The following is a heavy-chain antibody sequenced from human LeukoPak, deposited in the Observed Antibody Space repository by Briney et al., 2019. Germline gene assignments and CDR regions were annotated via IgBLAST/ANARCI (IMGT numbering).Heavy chain of an antibody. D-gene: IGHD5-18*01. J-gene: IGHJ4*02. CDR3: ARDLSRIHLWSNPYFDY. CDR1: GFTVSSNH. V-gene: IGHV3-7*01. CDR2: IKQDGSEK. Sequence: GGSLRLSCAASGFTVSSNHMSWVRQAPGKGLEWVANIKQDGSEKYYVDSVKGRFTISRDNAKNSLYLQMNSLRAEDTAVYYCARDLSRIHLWSNPYFDYWGQGTLVTVSS.